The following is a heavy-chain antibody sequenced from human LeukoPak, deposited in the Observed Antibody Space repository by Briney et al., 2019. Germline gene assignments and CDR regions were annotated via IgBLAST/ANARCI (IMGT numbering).Heavy chain of an antibody. J-gene: IGHJ5*02. Sequence: ASVKVSCKASRYTFTSYDINWVRQATGQGLEWMGWMNPNSGNTGYAQKFQGRVTMTRNTSISTAYMELSSLRSEDTAVYYCARGRVLLWFGENRNWFDPWGQGTLVTVSS. CDR1: RYTFTSYD. CDR2: MNPNSGNT. D-gene: IGHD3-10*01. CDR3: ARGRVLLWFGENRNWFDP. V-gene: IGHV1-8*01.